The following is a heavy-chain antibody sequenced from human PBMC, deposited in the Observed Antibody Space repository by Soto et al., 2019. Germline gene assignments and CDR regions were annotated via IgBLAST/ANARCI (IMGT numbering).Heavy chain of an antibody. Sequence: GGSLRLSCAASGFTVSSNYMSWVRQAPGKGLEWVSVIYSGGSTYYADSVKGRFTISRDNSRNILYLELNSLRVEDTAVYYCARAPQRRGYGRQFFDPSGQGTLVTVSS. D-gene: IGHD5-12*01. CDR2: IYSGGST. J-gene: IGHJ5*02. CDR1: GFTVSSNY. CDR3: ARAPQRRGYGRQFFDP. V-gene: IGHV3-53*01.